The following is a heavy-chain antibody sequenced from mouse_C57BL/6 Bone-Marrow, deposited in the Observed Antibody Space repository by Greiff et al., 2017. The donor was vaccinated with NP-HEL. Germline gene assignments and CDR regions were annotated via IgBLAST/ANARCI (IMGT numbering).Heavy chain of an antibody. V-gene: IGHV1-42*01. D-gene: IGHD4-1*01. J-gene: IGHJ4*01. Sequence: VQLKQSGPELVKPGASVKISCKASGYSFTGYYMNWVKQSPEKSLEWIGEINPSTGGTTYNQKFKAKATLTVDKSSSTAYMQLKSLTSEDSAVYYCARWDDSYAMDYWGQGTSVTVSS. CDR3: ARWDDSYAMDY. CDR2: INPSTGGT. CDR1: GYSFTGYY.